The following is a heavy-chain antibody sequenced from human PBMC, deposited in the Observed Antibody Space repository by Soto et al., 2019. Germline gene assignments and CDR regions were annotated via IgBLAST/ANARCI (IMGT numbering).Heavy chain of an antibody. CDR1: GFTFSSYA. V-gene: IGHV3-23*01. CDR2: MSGSGGST. CDR3: AKDLVVGIAAADTFDY. Sequence: GGSLRLSCAASGFTFSSYAMSWVRQPPGKGLEWVSAMSGSGGSTYYADSVKGRFTISRDNSKNTLYLQMNSLRADDTAVYYCAKDLVVGIAAADTFDYWGQGTLVTVSS. D-gene: IGHD6-13*01. J-gene: IGHJ4*02.